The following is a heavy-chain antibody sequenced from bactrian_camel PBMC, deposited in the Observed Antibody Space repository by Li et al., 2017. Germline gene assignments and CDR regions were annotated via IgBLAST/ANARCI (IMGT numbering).Heavy chain of an antibody. J-gene: IGHJ6*01. V-gene: IGHV3S6*01. D-gene: IGHD6*01. CDR3: AYTSLSLCAAVAGPPLNMDWTFGF. CDR1: GYTTRTNC. CDR2: IDGSGQYT. Sequence: HVQLVESGGVSVPPGGSMTLSCTPSGYTTRTNCMGWFRQAPGKQREGVARIDGSGQYTFYTDSTKGRFTISRADNTLYLQMNDLKPEDSAKYYCAYTSLSLCAAVAGPPLNMDWTFGFWGQGTQVTVS.